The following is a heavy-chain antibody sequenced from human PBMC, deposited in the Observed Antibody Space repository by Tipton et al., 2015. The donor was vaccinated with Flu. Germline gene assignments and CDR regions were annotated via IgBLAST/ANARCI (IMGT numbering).Heavy chain of an antibody. CDR1: GHNFITYW. V-gene: IGHV5-51*01. CDR3: ARQDCSSSTCYIDY. CDR2: IYPADSDT. D-gene: IGHD2-2*02. Sequence: QLVQSGAEMKNPGKSLNISCKASGHNFITYWVAWVRQMPGKGLEWMGNIYPADSDTTYSPAFEGQVTIFADKSSTTAYLQWSSLKASDTAMYYCARQDCSSSTCYIDYWGQGTLVTVSS. J-gene: IGHJ4*02.